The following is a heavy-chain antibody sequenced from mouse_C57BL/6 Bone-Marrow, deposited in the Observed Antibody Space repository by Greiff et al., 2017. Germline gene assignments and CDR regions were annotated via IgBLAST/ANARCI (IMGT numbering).Heavy chain of an antibody. CDR3: AREIYYYYFDY. CDR2: IYPGGGDT. D-gene: IGHD1-1*01. CDR1: GYAFSSSW. J-gene: IGHJ2*01. Sequence: QVQLKQSGPELVKPGASVKISCKASGYAFSSSWMNWVKQRPGKGLEWIGRIYPGGGDTNYNGKFKGKATLTADKSSSTAYMQLSSLTSEDSAVYFCAREIYYYYFDYWGQGTTLTVSS. V-gene: IGHV1-82*01.